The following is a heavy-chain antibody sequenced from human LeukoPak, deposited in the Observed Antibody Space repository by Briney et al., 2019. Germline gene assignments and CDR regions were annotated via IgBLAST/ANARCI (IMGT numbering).Heavy chain of an antibody. D-gene: IGHD2-15*01. V-gene: IGHV3-21*01. CDR3: ARDCSGGSCYSYGYYYYYMDI. CDR2: ISSSSSYI. CDR1: GFTVSSNY. Sequence: PGGSLRLSCAASGFTVSSNYMSWVRQAPGKGLEWVSSISSSSSYIYYADSVKGRFTISRDNAKNSLYLQMNSLRAEDTAVYYCARDCSGGSCYSYGYYYYYMDIWGKGTTVTVSS. J-gene: IGHJ6*03.